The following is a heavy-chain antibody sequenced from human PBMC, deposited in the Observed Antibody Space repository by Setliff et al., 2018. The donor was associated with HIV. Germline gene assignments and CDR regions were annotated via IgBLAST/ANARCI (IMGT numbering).Heavy chain of an antibody. Sequence: GGSLRLSCAASGFTFSSHAMTWVRQAPGQGLEWVSIISGSGISTYYADSVKGRFTISRDNAKNSLYLQMNSLRAEDTAVYYCLVAVEEDVWGKGTTVTVSS. V-gene: IGHV3-23*01. CDR2: ISGSGIST. D-gene: IGHD5-12*01. J-gene: IGHJ6*04. CDR1: GFTFSSHA. CDR3: LVAVEEDV.